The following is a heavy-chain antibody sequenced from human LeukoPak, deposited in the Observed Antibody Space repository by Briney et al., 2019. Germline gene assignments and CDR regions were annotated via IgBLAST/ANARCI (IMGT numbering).Heavy chain of an antibody. Sequence: PGESLKISCKASGYTFTSYWIGWVRQMPGKGLEWMGIIYPGDSDTRYSPSFQGQITSPADKSISTAYLQWSSLKASDTAMYYCARESYYYGSGSSQRRPFDYWGQGTLVTVSS. CDR1: GYTFTSYW. CDR2: IYPGDSDT. D-gene: IGHD3-10*01. CDR3: ARESYYYGSGSSQRRPFDY. J-gene: IGHJ4*02. V-gene: IGHV5-51*03.